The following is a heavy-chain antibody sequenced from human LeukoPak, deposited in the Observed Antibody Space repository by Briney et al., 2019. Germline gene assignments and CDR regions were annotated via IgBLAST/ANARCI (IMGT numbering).Heavy chain of an antibody. J-gene: IGHJ4*02. CDR1: GFTFCSYS. CDR2: ISSSSSTI. CDR3: ARPYYDSGDYSLDY. Sequence: GGSLRLSCAASGFTFCSYSMNWVRQAPGEGLEWVSYISSSSSTIYYADSVKGRFTISRDNAKNALYLQMNSLRDEDTAVYYCARPYYDSGDYSLDYWGQGTLVTVSS. D-gene: IGHD3-22*01. V-gene: IGHV3-48*02.